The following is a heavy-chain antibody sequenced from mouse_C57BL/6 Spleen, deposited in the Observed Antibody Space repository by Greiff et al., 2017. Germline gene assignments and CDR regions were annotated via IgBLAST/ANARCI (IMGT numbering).Heavy chain of an antibody. D-gene: IGHD4-1*01. V-gene: IGHV2-2*01. CDR1: GFSLTSYG. CDR3: ARTRTSNWYWYFDV. J-gene: IGHJ1*03. CDR2: IWSGGST. Sequence: VQLQESGPGLVQPSQSLSITCTVSGFSLTSYGVHWVRQSPGKGLEWLGVIWSGGSTDYNAAFISRLSISKDNSKSQVFFKMNSLQADDTAIYYCARTRTSNWYWYFDVWGTGTTVTVSS.